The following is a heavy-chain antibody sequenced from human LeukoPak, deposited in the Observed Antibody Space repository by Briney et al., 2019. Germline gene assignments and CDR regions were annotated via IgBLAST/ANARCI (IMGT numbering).Heavy chain of an antibody. J-gene: IGHJ4*02. CDR1: GGSISSSSYY. D-gene: IGHD4-11*01. V-gene: IGHV4-39*07. Sequence: PSETLSLTCTVSGGSISSSSYYWGWIRQPPGKGLEWIGSIYYRGSTYYNPSLKSRFTISVDTSKNQFSLKLSSVTAADTAVYYCARGSHSNPGFDYWGQGTLVTVSS. CDR3: ARGSHSNPGFDY. CDR2: IYYRGST.